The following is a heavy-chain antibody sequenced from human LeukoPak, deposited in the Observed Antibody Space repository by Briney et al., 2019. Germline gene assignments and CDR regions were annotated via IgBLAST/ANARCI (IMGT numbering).Heavy chain of an antibody. D-gene: IGHD3-22*01. CDR2: INHSGST. CDR1: GGSFSGYY. CDR3: ARLHHRGYRLYGAFDI. V-gene: IGHV4-34*01. Sequence: SETLSLTCAVYGGSFSGYYWSWIRRPPGKGLEWIGEINHSGSTNYNPSLKSRVTISVDTSKNQFSLKLSSVTAADTAVYYCARLHHRGYRLYGAFDIWGQGTMVTVSS. J-gene: IGHJ3*02.